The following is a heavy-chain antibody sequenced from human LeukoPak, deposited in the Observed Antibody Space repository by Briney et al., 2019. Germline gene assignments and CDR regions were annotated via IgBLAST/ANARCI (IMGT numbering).Heavy chain of an antibody. Sequence: ASVKVSCKASGYTFAGYCMHWVRQAPGQGLEWMGWINPNSGGTNYAQKFQGRVTMTRDTSISTAYMELSRLRSDDTAVYYCARVEEIYYDILTPGGFDPWGQGTLVTVSS. D-gene: IGHD3-9*01. V-gene: IGHV1-2*02. CDR1: GYTFAGYC. J-gene: IGHJ5*02. CDR3: ARVEEIYYDILTPGGFDP. CDR2: INPNSGGT.